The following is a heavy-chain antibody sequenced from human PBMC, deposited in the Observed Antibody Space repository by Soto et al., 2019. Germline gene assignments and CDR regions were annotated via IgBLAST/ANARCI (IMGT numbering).Heavy chain of an antibody. CDR2: IIPISGTA. Sequence: QVQLVQSGAEVKKPGSSVKVSCKASGGTFSSYAISWVRQAPGQGLEWMGGIIPISGTANYAQKFQGRVTITADESTSTAYMELSSLRSEATAVYYCARSQGSSTSLEIYYYYYYGMDVWGQWTTVTVSS. J-gene: IGHJ6*02. CDR1: GGTFSSYA. V-gene: IGHV1-69*01. D-gene: IGHD2-2*01. CDR3: ARSQGSSTSLEIYYYYYYGMDV.